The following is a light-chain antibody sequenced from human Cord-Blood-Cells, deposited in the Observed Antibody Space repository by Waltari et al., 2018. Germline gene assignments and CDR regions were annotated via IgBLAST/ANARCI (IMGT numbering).Light chain of an antibody. CDR2: WAS. J-gene: IGKJ2*01. CDR3: QQYYSTPYT. CDR1: QSVLYSSNNKNY. Sequence: DIVMTQPPDSLAVSRGERAPINCNSSQSVLYSSNNKNYLAWYQQKPGQPPKLLIYWASTRESGVPDRFSGSGSGTDFTLTISSLQAEDVAVYYCQQYYSTPYTFGQGTKLEIK. V-gene: IGKV4-1*01.